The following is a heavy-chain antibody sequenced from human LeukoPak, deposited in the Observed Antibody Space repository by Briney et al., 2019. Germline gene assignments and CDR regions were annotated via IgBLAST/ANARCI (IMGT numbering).Heavy chain of an antibody. CDR1: GFIFRTYA. V-gene: IGHV3-48*01. D-gene: IGHD4-17*01. CDR2: ISHSSSTI. J-gene: IGHJ4*02. Sequence: PGGSLRLSCAASGFIFRTYAVSWIRQAPGKGLEWVSYISHSSSTIYYADSVRGRFTISRDNAKKSLCLQMNSLRAEDSAVYYCARDRLHYGEYEKTFDYWGQGTLVTVSS. CDR3: ARDRLHYGEYEKTFDY.